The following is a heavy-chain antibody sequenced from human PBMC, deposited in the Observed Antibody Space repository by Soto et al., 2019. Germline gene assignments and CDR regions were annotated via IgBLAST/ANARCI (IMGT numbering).Heavy chain of an antibody. V-gene: IGHV3-11*06. Sequence: QVQLVESGGGLVKPGGSLRLSCVASGFMFSDYDMAWIRQAPGRGLEWISYISTSGGYTNYADSVKGRFTISRDNAKSSLYLQMNSLTAEDTAVFFCVRKREIVTTLDHWGQGTLVTVSS. CDR2: ISTSGGYT. CDR3: VRKREIVTTLDH. D-gene: IGHD5-12*01. J-gene: IGHJ4*02. CDR1: GFMFSDYD.